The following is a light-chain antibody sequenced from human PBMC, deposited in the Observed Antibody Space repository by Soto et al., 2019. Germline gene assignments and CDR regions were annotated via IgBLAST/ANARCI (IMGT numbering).Light chain of an antibody. V-gene: IGLV1-51*02. J-gene: IGLJ2*01. CDR3: AAWDKSLSGGV. CDR1: SSNIGSDY. Sequence: QSVLTQPPSVSAAPGQKVTISCSGSSSNIGSDYVSWYQQLPGTAPKLLIYENNKRPSGIPVRFSGSKSGTSATLGITGLQAGDEAYYYCAAWDKSLSGGVFGGGTKLTVL. CDR2: ENN.